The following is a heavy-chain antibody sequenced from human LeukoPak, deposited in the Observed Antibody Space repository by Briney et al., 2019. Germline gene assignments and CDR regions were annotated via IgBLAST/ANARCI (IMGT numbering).Heavy chain of an antibody. CDR1: GFTFSGSA. CDR3: TRNHDYGDS. Sequence: PGGSLKLSCAASGFTFSGSAMHWVRQASGKGLEWVGLIRSKANSYTTAYAASVKGRFTISRDDSKNTAYLQMNSLKTEDTAVYYCTRNHDYGDSWGQGTLVTVSS. D-gene: IGHD4-17*01. V-gene: IGHV3-73*01. CDR2: IRSKANSYTT. J-gene: IGHJ4*02.